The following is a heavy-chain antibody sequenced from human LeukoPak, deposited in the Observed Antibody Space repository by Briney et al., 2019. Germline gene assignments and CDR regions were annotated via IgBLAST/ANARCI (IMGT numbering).Heavy chain of an antibody. D-gene: IGHD3-10*01. V-gene: IGHV4-59*12. CDR2: IYYSGST. J-gene: IGHJ6*02. CDR1: GGSISSYY. CDR3: ARKAKYYYGSGSYSPSFYYGMDV. Sequence: SETLSLTCTVSGGSISSYYWSWTRQPPGKGLEWIGYIYYSGSTYYNPSLKSRVTILVDTSKNQFSLKLRTVTAADTAVYYCARKAKYYYGSGSYSPSFYYGMDVWGQGTTVTVSS.